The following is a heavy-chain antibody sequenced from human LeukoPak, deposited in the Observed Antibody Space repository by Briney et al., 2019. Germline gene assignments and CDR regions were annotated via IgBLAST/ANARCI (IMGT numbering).Heavy chain of an antibody. CDR2: IYYRGST. Sequence: SETLSLTCTVSGGSISSYYWSWIRQPPGKGLDWIGYIYYRGSTNYNPSLKSRVTISLDTSKNQFSLKMSSVTAADTAVYYCARGRYYESSGYFVYYFDYWGQGTLVTVSS. J-gene: IGHJ4*02. D-gene: IGHD3-22*01. CDR1: GGSISSYY. V-gene: IGHV4-59*01. CDR3: ARGRYYESSGYFVYYFDY.